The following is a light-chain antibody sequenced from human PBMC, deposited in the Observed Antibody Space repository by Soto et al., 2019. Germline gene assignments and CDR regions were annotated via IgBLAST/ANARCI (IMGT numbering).Light chain of an antibody. CDR2: DVN. CDR3: TSWTTCTTMI. V-gene: IGLV2-14*03. Sequence: QSALTQPASVSGSPGQSITISCTGTSSDIGAYNFVSWYQQHPGKAPKLMLYDVNIRPSGVSNRFSGSKSGNTASLTISGLQAENEAAYYSTSWTTCTTMICGGGTRLTV. CDR1: SSDIGAYNF. J-gene: IGLJ2*01.